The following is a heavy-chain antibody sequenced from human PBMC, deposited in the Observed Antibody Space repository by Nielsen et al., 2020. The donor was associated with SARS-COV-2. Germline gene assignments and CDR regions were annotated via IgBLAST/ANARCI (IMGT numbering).Heavy chain of an antibody. Sequence: GGSLRLSCPASGLTFSIHSMSWFRQAPGKGLEWVANIKQAGKVKYYVDSVRGRFIISRDNAKNSLYLQMNSLRAEDTAVYYCAKEEIYYYGSARWGQGTMVTVSS. CDR2: IKQAGKVK. CDR1: GLTFSIHS. CDR3: AKEEIYYYGSAR. J-gene: IGHJ3*01. V-gene: IGHV3-7*03. D-gene: IGHD3-10*01.